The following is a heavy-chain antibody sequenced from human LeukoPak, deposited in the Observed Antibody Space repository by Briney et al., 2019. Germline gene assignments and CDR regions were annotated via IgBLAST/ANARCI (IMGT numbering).Heavy chain of an antibody. V-gene: IGHV3-30*03. CDR1: GFTFSSYG. D-gene: IGHD3-3*01. CDR3: ARDGRFYNFSWYFDL. Sequence: PGGSLRLSCAASGFTFSSYGSHWVRQAPGKGLEWVAVISYDGSNKYYADSVKGRFTISRDNSKNTLYLQMNSLRAEDTAVYYCARDGRFYNFSWYFDLWGRGTLVTVSS. CDR2: ISYDGSNK. J-gene: IGHJ2*01.